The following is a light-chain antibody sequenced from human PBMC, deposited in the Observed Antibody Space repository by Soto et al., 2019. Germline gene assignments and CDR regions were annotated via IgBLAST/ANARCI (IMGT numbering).Light chain of an antibody. CDR2: STN. J-gene: IGLJ2*01. V-gene: IGLV8-61*01. Sequence: QAVVTQEPSFSVSPGGTVTLPCGLSSGSVSTSYYPSWYQQTPGQAPRTLIFSTNSRSSGVPDRFSGSILGKKAALTITGAQADDESDYYCVLYMGSGTVVFGGGTKLTVL. CDR3: VLYMGSGTVV. CDR1: SGSVSTSYY.